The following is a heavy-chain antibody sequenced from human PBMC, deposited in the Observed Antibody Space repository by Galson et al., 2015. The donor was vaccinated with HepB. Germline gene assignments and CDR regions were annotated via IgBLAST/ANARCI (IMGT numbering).Heavy chain of an antibody. CDR2: ISYDGSNK. J-gene: IGHJ4*02. CDR3: AKDTDYGWAY. V-gene: IGHV3-30*18. Sequence: SLRLSCAASGFTFSSYGMHWVRQAPGKGLEWVAVISYDGSNKYYADSVKGRFTISRDNSKNTLYLQMNSLRAEDTAVYYCAKDTDYGWAYWGQGTLVTVSS. CDR1: GFTFSSYG. D-gene: IGHD4-17*01.